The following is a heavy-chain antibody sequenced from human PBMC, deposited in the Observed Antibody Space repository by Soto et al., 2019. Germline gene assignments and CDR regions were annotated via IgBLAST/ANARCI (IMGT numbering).Heavy chain of an antibody. Sequence: QVQLVQSGAEVKKPGASVKVSCKASGYTFSNYGITWVRQAPGQGLEWMGLISAYNGNTNYAQKLQGRGTMTTDTSTTTAYMELRSLRSDDTAVYYCAREVYDVVGPTGYYFDYWGQGTLVTVSS. D-gene: IGHD1-26*01. CDR1: GYTFSNYG. J-gene: IGHJ4*02. CDR2: ISAYNGNT. V-gene: IGHV1-18*04. CDR3: AREVYDVVGPTGYYFDY.